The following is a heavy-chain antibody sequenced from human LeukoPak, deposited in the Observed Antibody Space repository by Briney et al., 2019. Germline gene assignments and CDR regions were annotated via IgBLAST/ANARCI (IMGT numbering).Heavy chain of an antibody. V-gene: IGHV3-23*01. CDR2: ISGPGDTT. Sequence: GGSLRLSRAASGFTFSNSAMTWLRQAPGKGLEWVSVISGPGDTTYYGDSVKGRLIISRDNSENILYLQMNNMRVDDTTVYFCARGALTAVXVWGQGTLVTVSS. J-gene: IGHJ4*02. CDR3: ARGALTAVXV. CDR1: GFTFSNSA. D-gene: IGHD5-18*01.